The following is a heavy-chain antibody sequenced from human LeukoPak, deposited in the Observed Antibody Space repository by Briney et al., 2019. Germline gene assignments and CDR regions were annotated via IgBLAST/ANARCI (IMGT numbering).Heavy chain of an antibody. D-gene: IGHD3-22*01. V-gene: IGHV3-30-3*01. CDR3: ARAIYYDSHFDY. J-gene: IGHJ4*02. CDR1: GFTFSSYA. CDR2: ISYDGSNK. Sequence: GGSLRLSCAASGFTFSSYAMHWVRQAPGKGLEWVAVISYDGSNKYYADSVKGRFTISRDNSKNTLYLQMNSLRAEDTAVYYCARAIYYDSHFDYWGQGTLVTVSS.